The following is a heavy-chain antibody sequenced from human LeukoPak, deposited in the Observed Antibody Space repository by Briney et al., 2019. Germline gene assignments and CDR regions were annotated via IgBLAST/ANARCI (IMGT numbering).Heavy chain of an antibody. Sequence: GGSLRLSCAASEFTFSRYWMNWVRQAPGKGLEWVSIIYNDGSTYYADSMKGRFTISRDNSKNTLYLQVNSLRAEDTAMYYCARDSHYYGSGSLIFDYWGQGTLVTVSS. D-gene: IGHD3-10*01. J-gene: IGHJ4*02. CDR1: EFTFSRYW. V-gene: IGHV3-53*01. CDR2: IYNDGST. CDR3: ARDSHYYGSGSLIFDY.